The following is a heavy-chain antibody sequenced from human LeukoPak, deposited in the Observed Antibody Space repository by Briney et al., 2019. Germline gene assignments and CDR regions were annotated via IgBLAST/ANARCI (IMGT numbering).Heavy chain of an antibody. Sequence: SETLSLICTVSGGSISSYYWSWIRQPPGKGLEWIGYIYYSGSTNYNPSLKSRVTISVDTSKNQFSLKLSSVTAADTAVYYCAREGAYCSSTSCHIQNWFDPWGQGTLVTVSS. CDR2: IYYSGST. J-gene: IGHJ5*02. CDR1: GGSISSYY. CDR3: AREGAYCSSTSCHIQNWFDP. V-gene: IGHV4-59*01. D-gene: IGHD2-2*01.